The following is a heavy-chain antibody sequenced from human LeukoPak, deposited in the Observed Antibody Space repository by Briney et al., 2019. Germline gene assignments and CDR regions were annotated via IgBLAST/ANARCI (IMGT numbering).Heavy chain of an antibody. CDR3: ARAHGYNWNVDY. Sequence: AGGSLRLSCAASGFTFSSYSMNWVRQAPGKGLEWVSSISSSSSYIYYADSVKGRFTISGDNAKNSLYLQMNSLRAEDTAVYYCARAHGYNWNVDYWGQGTLVTVSS. CDR2: ISSSSSYI. V-gene: IGHV3-21*01. J-gene: IGHJ4*02. D-gene: IGHD1-20*01. CDR1: GFTFSSYS.